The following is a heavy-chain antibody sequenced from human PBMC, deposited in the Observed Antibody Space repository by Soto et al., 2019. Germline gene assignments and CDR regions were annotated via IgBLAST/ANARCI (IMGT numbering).Heavy chain of an antibody. V-gene: IGHV1-2*02. CDR3: AREEQTGANYYLDY. CDR2: ISPHNGGP. J-gene: IGHJ4*02. CDR1: GYTFTGYY. Sequence: ASVKVSCKASGYTFTGYYIHWVRQAPGQGLEWMGSISPHNGGPNYAQRFQGRVTMTRDTSMTTVYMEMSGLTSDDTAVYYCAREEQTGANYYLDYWGQGTLVTVSS. D-gene: IGHD7-27*01.